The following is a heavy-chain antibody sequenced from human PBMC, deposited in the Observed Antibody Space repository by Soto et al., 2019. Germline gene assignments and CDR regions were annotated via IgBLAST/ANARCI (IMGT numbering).Heavy chain of an antibody. V-gene: IGHV3-53*01. D-gene: IGHD6-19*01. CDR3: ARDGGSSGVDY. CDR2: IYSGGNT. CDR1: GFTVSNNY. Sequence: EVQLVESGGGLIQPGGSLRLSCAASGFTVSNNYMSWVRQAPGKGLEWVSVIYSGGNTYYSDSVKGRCSISRDNTKNTLQLQMNSLGAEDTAVYYCARDGGSSGVDYWGQGTLVTVSS. J-gene: IGHJ4*02.